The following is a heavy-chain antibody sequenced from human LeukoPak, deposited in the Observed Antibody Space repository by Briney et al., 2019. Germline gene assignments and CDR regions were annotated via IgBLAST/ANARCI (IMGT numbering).Heavy chain of an antibody. CDR1: VGSFSGYY. CDR2: INHSGST. V-gene: IGHV4-34*01. CDR3: ARGYYGSGSHCCHMDV. D-gene: IGHD3-10*01. Sequence: SETLSLICAVYVGSFSGYYWSWIRQPPGKGLEWIGEINHSGSTNYNSSLKSRVTISVDTSKNQFSLKLSSVIAADTAVYYCARGYYGSGSHCCHMDVWGKGTTITVS. J-gene: IGHJ6*03.